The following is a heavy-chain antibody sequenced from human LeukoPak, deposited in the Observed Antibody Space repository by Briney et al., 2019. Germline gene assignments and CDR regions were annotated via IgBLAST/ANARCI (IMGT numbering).Heavy chain of an antibody. J-gene: IGHJ4*02. CDR1: GFTFSSYS. CDR3: ARFQGAHY. Sequence: GGSLRLSCAASGFTFSSYSMNWVRQAPGMGLEWVSSISSSSTYIYYADSVKGRFTISRDNTKNSLYLQMNSLRAEDTAVYYCARFQGAHYWGEGTLVTVSS. CDR2: ISSSSTYI. V-gene: IGHV3-21*01. D-gene: IGHD4/OR15-4a*01.